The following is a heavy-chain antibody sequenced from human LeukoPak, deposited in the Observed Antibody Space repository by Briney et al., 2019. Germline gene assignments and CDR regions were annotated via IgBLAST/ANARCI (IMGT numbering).Heavy chain of an antibody. CDR3: AKGGIAAGGLLN. Sequence: GGSVRLSCAASGFTFSSYAMSWVRQAPGKGLEWVSVISGSGDNTYYADSVKGRFTISRDNSKNTLYLQMNSLRAEDTAVYYCAKGGIAAGGLLNWGQGTLVTVSS. J-gene: IGHJ4*02. CDR2: ISGSGDNT. V-gene: IGHV3-23*01. CDR1: GFTFSSYA. D-gene: IGHD6-13*01.